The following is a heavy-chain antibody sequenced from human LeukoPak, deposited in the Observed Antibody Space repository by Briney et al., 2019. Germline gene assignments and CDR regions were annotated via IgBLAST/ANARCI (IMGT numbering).Heavy chain of an antibody. CDR2: IYYSGST. Sequence: SETLSLTCTVSGGSVSSGTYYWSWIRQPPGEGLEWNGYIYYSGSTNYHPSLKSRVTISVDTSKNQFSLKLSAVTAADTAVYYCARVEWFGELSPFDIWGQGTMVTVSS. J-gene: IGHJ3*02. D-gene: IGHD3-10*01. CDR3: ARVEWFGELSPFDI. V-gene: IGHV4-61*01. CDR1: GGSVSSGTYY.